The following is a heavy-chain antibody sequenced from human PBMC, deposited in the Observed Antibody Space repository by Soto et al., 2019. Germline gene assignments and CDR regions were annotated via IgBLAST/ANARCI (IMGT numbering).Heavy chain of an antibody. CDR3: VKDLRSRAYWYFDL. J-gene: IGHJ2*01. CDR1: GFTFDDYA. Sequence: EAQLVESGGGLVQPGRSLRLSCAASGFTFDDYAMHWVRRAPGKGLEWVSVISWNGRSIGYEDSVKGRVTISSDNDKKTVYLQMNSLRAEDTALYYCVKDLRSRAYWYFDLWGRGTLVSVSS. CDR2: ISWNGRSI. V-gene: IGHV3-9*01.